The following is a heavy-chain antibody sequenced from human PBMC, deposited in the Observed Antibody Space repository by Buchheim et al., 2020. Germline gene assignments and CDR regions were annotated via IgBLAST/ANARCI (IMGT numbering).Heavy chain of an antibody. CDR1: RFPFSSYA. Sequence: ILESGGSLVQRGGSLRLSCVTSRFPFSSYAMAWVRQAPGQAFEWVSSISASGRNTYYSDSVRGRFTISRDNSKNMVFFQMNSLRAEDAAVYYCVRDQVPVEIGVPGYNWFDPWGQGT. CDR2: ISASGRNT. D-gene: IGHD6-19*01. CDR3: VRDQVPVEIGVPGYNWFDP. V-gene: IGHV3-23*01. J-gene: IGHJ5*02.